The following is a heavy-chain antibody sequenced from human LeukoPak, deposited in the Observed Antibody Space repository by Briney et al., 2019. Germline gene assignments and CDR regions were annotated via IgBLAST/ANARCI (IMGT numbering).Heavy chain of an antibody. CDR3: ARLVCGGGSCPAEFDY. CDR1: GGSISSGGHY. V-gene: IGHV4-39*01. Sequence: SETLSLTCIVSGGSISSGGHYWGWIRQPPGTGLEWIGSIYYSGSTYYIPSLNSRVTIFIDMSKNQFSLKLSSVTATDTAVYYCARLVCGGGSCPAEFDYWGQGTLVTVSS. D-gene: IGHD2-15*01. CDR2: IYYSGST. J-gene: IGHJ4*02.